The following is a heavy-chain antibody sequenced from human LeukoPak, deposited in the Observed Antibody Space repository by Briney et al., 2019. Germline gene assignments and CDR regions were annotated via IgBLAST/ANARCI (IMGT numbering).Heavy chain of an antibody. CDR2: MNPNSGNT. D-gene: IGHD6-6*01. CDR1: GYTFTSYD. CDR3: ARGKSTSLYSSSSYNWFDP. V-gene: IGHV1-8*03. J-gene: IGHJ5*02. Sequence: ASVKVSCRASGYTFTSYDINWARQATGQGLEWMGWMNPNSGNTGYAQKFQGRVTITRNTSISTAHMELSSLRSEDTAVYYCARGKSTSLYSSSSYNWFDPWGQGTLVTVSS.